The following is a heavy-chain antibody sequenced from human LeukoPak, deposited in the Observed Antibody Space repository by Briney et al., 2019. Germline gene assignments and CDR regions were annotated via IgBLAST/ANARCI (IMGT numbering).Heavy chain of an antibody. J-gene: IGHJ4*02. D-gene: IGHD1-14*01. CDR2: ISSSSSTI. CDR3: PKDLSPGQH. V-gene: IGHV3-48*01. CDR1: GFTFSSYS. Sequence: GGSLRLSCAASGFTFSSYSMNWVRQAPGKGLEWISYISSSSSTIYYPDSVKGRFTISRDNSKNTVYLQMNRLRADDTAVYYCPKDLSPGQHWGQGTLVTVSS.